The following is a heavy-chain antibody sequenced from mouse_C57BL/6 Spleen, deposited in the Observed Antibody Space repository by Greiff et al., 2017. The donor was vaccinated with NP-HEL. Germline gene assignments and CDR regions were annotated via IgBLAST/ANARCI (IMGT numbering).Heavy chain of an antibody. V-gene: IGHV1-14*01. CDR1: GYTFTSYV. Sequence: EVQLQQSGPELVKPGASVKMSCKASGYTFTSYVMHWVKQKPGQGLEWIGYIYPYNDGTKYNEKFKGKATLTSDKSSSAAYMELSSLTSEDSAVYYCARETYYSKGYAMDYWGQGTSVTVSS. J-gene: IGHJ4*01. CDR2: IYPYNDGT. D-gene: IGHD2-5*01. CDR3: ARETYYSKGYAMDY.